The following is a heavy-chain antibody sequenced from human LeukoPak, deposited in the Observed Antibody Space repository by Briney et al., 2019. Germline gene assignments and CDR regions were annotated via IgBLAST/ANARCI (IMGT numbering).Heavy chain of an antibody. CDR1: GGSFSGYY. CDR3: ARQRSSTSTVDY. V-gene: IGHV4-34*01. D-gene: IGHD2-2*01. Sequence: PSETLSLTCAVYGGSFSGYYWSSIRQPPGKGLEWIGEINHSGSTNYNPSLKSRVTISVDTSKNQFSLKLSSVTAADTAVYYCARQRSSTSTVDYWGQGTLVTVSS. CDR2: INHSGST. J-gene: IGHJ4*02.